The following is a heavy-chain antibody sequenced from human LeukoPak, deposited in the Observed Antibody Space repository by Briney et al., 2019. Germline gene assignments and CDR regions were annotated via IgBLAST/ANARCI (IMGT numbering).Heavy chain of an antibody. CDR3: AKDLWFGEPSFDY. Sequence: RGSLRLSCAASGFTFSSYALSWVRQAPGKGLEWVSDISGSGGSTYYADSVKGRFTISRDNSKNTLYLQMNSLRAEDTAVYYCAKDLWFGEPSFDYWGQGTLVTVSS. V-gene: IGHV3-23*01. CDR2: ISGSGGST. CDR1: GFTFSSYA. D-gene: IGHD3-10*01. J-gene: IGHJ4*02.